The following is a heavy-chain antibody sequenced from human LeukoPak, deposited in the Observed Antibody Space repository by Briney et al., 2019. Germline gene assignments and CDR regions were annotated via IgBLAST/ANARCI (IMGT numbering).Heavy chain of an antibody. D-gene: IGHD3-9*01. J-gene: IGHJ4*02. CDR2: ISAYNGNT. Sequence: GASVKVSCKASGYTFTSYGISWVRQAPGQGLEWMGWISAYNGNTNYAQKLQGRVTMTTDTSTSTAYMELRSLRSDDTAVYYCARVESRYFDWLFYFWGQGTLVTVSS. CDR1: GYTFTSYG. V-gene: IGHV1-18*01. CDR3: ARVESRYFDWLFYF.